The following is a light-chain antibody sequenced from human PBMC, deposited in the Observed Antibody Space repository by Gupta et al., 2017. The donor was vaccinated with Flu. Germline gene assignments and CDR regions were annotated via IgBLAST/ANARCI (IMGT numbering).Light chain of an antibody. CDR1: QTISTY. J-gene: IGKJ2*01. CDR3: QQTFSTPYT. V-gene: IGKV1-39*01. CDR2: ATS. Sequence: DIQMTQSPSSLSASVGDRVTIVCRASQTISTYLNWYHQKPGKAPKLLIYATSTLLGGVPSRFSGSGSGTEFTPTISSLQPEDFATYYCQQTFSTPYTFGQGTKLEIK.